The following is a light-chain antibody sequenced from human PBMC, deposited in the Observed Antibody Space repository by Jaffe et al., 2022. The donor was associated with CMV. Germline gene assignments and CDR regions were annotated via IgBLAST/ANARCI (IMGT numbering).Light chain of an antibody. CDR2: GAS. V-gene: IGKV1-39*01. CDR1: QRISSF. J-gene: IGKJ3*01. Sequence: DIQMTQSPSSLSASVGDRVTITCRASQRISSFLNWYQQRPGKAPNLLIYGASNLQSGVPSRFSGSGSGSDFTLTISSLQPEDFAIYYCQQTSSTPFTFGPGTIVDV. CDR3: QQTSSTPFT.